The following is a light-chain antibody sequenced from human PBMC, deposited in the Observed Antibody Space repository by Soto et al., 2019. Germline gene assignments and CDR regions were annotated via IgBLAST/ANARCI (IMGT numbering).Light chain of an antibody. V-gene: IGKV1-39*01. J-gene: IGKJ1*01. CDR2: AAS. CDR1: QSISSY. CDR3: QQSYSTPQT. Sequence: DIQMTQAPSSLSASVVYRVSITCLASQSISSYLNWYQQKPGKAPKLLIYAASSLQSGVPSRFSGSGSGTDFTLTISSLQPEDFATYYCQQSYSTPQTFGQGTKVDIK.